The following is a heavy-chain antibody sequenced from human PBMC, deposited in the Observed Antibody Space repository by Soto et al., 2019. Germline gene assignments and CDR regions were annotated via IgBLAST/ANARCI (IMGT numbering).Heavy chain of an antibody. CDR1: GYTFTSYG. CDR3: AREAYSSSWPYYYYYGMDV. Sequence: ASVKVSCKASGYTFTSYGISWMRQAPGQGLEWMGWISAYNGNTNYAQKLQGRVTMTTDTSTSTAYMELRSLRSDDTAVYYCAREAYSSSWPYYYYYGMDVWGQGTTVTVSS. D-gene: IGHD6-13*01. V-gene: IGHV1-18*01. J-gene: IGHJ6*02. CDR2: ISAYNGNT.